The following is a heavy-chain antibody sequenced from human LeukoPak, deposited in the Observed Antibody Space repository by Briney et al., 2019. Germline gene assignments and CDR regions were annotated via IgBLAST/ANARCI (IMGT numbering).Heavy chain of an antibody. Sequence: GGSLRLSCAASGFTFSDTWMHWVRQAPGKGLVWVSRIRSDGSDTRYAESVKGRFTISRDNAKNTLYLQMNSLRAEDTAVYYCARDWFHAIDYWGQGTLITVSS. CDR2: IRSDGSDT. V-gene: IGHV3-74*01. CDR3: ARDWFHAIDY. D-gene: IGHD2/OR15-2a*01. J-gene: IGHJ4*02. CDR1: GFTFSDTW.